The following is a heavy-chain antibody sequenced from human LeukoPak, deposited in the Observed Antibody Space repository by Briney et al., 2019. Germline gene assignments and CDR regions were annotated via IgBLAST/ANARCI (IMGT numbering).Heavy chain of an antibody. V-gene: IGHV3-30*04. D-gene: IGHD3-10*01. CDR3: ARPDDSESFYRANHY. J-gene: IGHJ4*02. CDR1: GFSFNSYP. CDR2: ISNDGNNK. Sequence: GRSLRLSCAASGFSFNSYPMHWFRQAPGKGLECVAVISNDGNNKYYADSVKGRFTISRDNSNNTLSLQMNGLRVEDTAVYYCARPDDSESFYRANHYWGRGTLVTVS.